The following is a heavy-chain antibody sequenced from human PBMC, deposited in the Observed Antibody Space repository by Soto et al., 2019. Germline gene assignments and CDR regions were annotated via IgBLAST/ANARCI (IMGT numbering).Heavy chain of an antibody. J-gene: IGHJ6*02. V-gene: IGHV1-69*13. CDR2: IIPIFGTA. D-gene: IGHD3-10*01. CDR1: GGTFSSYA. Sequence: GASVKVSCKASGGTFSSYAISWVRQAPGQGLEWIGGIIPIFGTANYAQKFQGRVTITADESTSTAYMELSSLRSEDTAVYYRARAYYGSGSYRNYYYGMDVWGQGTTVTVSS. CDR3: ARAYYGSGSYRNYYYGMDV.